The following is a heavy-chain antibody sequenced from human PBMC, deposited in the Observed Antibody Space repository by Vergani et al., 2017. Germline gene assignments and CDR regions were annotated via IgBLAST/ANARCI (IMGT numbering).Heavy chain of an antibody. V-gene: IGHV3-30*18. CDR3: AKDLGSSTSSTFDY. CDR1: GFTFSSYG. D-gene: IGHD2-2*01. J-gene: IGHJ4*02. CDR2: FSYDGSNK. Sequence: VQLLESGGDLVQPGGSLRLSCAASGFTFSSYGMHWVRQAPGKGLEWVAVFSYDGSNKYYPDSVKGRFTISRDNSKNTLYLQMNSLRAEDTAVYYCAKDLGSSTSSTFDYWGQGTLVTVSS.